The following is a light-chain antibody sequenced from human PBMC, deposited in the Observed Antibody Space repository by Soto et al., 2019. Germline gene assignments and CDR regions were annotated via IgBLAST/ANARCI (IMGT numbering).Light chain of an antibody. Sequence: DVVMTQTPLSLSVAPGQPASISCKSSQSLLHITGATFLFWYLQKPGQSPQLLIYEVSTRVSGVQDRFSGSGSLTDFTLEISRVETDDVGIYYCMQSTQLPPTFGQGTRLGIE. CDR3: MQSTQLPPT. CDR2: EVS. J-gene: IGKJ5*01. CDR1: QSLLHITGATF. V-gene: IGKV2D-29*02.